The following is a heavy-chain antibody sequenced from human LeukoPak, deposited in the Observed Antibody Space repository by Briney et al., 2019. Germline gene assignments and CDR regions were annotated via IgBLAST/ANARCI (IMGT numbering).Heavy chain of an antibody. V-gene: IGHV3-7*01. J-gene: IGHJ6*02. CDR2: IKQDGSEK. D-gene: IGHD7-27*01. CDR1: GFTFSSYG. Sequence: GGSLRLSCAASGFTFSSYGMSWVRQAPGKGLEWVANIKQDGSEKYYVDSVKGRFTISRNNAKNSLYLQMNSLRAEDTAVYYCARDSLINWGPGYYYYGMDVWGQGTTVTVSS. CDR3: ARDSLINWGPGYYYYGMDV.